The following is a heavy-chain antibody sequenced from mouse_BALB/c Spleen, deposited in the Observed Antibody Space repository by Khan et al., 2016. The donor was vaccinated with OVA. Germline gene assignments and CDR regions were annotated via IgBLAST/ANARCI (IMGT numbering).Heavy chain of an antibody. CDR2: IWSAGST. J-gene: IGHJ3*01. Sequence: VQLQESGPGLVQPSQSLSITCTVSGFSLTNYSVHWVRQSPGKGLEWLGVIWSAGSTEYNAAFISRLTIRKDNSRSQVFFKMNSLQPNDTAIYYCARRGYDYGRGALFAYWGQGTLVTVSA. D-gene: IGHD2-4*01. CDR1: GFSLTNYS. V-gene: IGHV2-2*02. CDR3: ARRGYDYGRGALFAY.